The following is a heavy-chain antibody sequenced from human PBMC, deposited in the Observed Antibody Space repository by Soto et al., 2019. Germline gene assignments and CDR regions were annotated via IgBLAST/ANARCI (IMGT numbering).Heavy chain of an antibody. V-gene: IGHV6-1*01. CDR2: TYYRSKWYN. J-gene: IGHJ3*01. Sequence: SPTLSPPCSIAGDSVSSNSAAWNWIRQSPSRGLEWLGRTYYRSKWYNDYAVSVKSRITINPDTSKNQFSLQLNSVTPEDTAVYYCARWIQGSHAFEFWGQGTMVTVSS. CDR3: ARWIQGSHAFEF. CDR1: GDSVSSNSAA. D-gene: IGHD5-18*01.